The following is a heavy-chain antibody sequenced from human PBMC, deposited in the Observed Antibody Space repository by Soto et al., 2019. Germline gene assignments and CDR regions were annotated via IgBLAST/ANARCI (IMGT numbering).Heavy chain of an antibody. Sequence: QVQLVQSGAEVKKPGASVKVSCKASGYTFTNYGLNWVRQAPGQGLEWMGWLGAYNGNINYAQKFQGRVTMTTDPSTSTADMELRRLTSDDTAVYYCARAGAPHSGYLHFYMDVWGKGTTVTVSS. CDR3: ARAGAPHSGYLHFYMDV. CDR1: GYTFTNYG. D-gene: IGHD5-12*01. J-gene: IGHJ6*03. CDR2: LGAYNGNI. V-gene: IGHV1-18*01.